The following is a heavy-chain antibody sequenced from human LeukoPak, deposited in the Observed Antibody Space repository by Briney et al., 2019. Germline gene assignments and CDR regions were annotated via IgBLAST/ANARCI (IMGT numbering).Heavy chain of an antibody. CDR1: GFSFSTSW. CDR2: IKQDGSEK. Sequence: GGSLRLSCAASGFSFSTSWMSWVRQAPGKGLEWVANIKQDGSEKNYVASLKGRFTISRDNAKNSLYLQMNSLRAEDTAVYYCARDSPIAGATGGSDYWGQGTLVTVSS. D-gene: IGHD1-26*01. CDR3: ARDSPIAGATGGSDY. V-gene: IGHV3-7*01. J-gene: IGHJ4*02.